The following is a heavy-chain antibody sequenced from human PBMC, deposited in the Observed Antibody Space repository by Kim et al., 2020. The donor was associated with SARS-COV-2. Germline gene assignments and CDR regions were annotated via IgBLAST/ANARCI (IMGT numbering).Heavy chain of an antibody. Sequence: NTKHHPPRQSRVTISVDTSKNQFSLKLNSVTAAETAVYYCASLAAGYGMDVWGQGTTVTVSS. CDR2: NT. V-gene: IGHV4-59*01. J-gene: IGHJ6*02. D-gene: IGHD6-13*01. CDR3: ASLAAGYGMDV.